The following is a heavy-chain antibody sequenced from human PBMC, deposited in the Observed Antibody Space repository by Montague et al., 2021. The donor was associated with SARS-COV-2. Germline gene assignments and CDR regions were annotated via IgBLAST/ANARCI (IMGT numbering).Heavy chain of an antibody. J-gene: IGHJ6*02. Sequence: SLRLSCAASGFIFSSYEMNWVRQAPGKGLEWISYISGSGGGSTIHYTDSVKGRFTISRDNAKNSLYLQMNSLRVEDTAIYYCARDRDWDDWCGMDVWGQGTTVTVSS. CDR3: ARDRDWDDWCGMDV. D-gene: IGHD2-21*01. CDR2: ISGSGGGSTI. CDR1: GFIFSSYE. V-gene: IGHV3-48*03.